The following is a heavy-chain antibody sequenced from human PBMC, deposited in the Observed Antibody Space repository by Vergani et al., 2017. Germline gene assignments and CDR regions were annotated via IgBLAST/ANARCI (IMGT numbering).Heavy chain of an antibody. CDR1: GFTFSSYG. J-gene: IGHJ4*02. V-gene: IGHV3-23*01. CDR3: ARLSYDTTPYLQGGYDC. D-gene: IGHD3-22*01. CDR2: ISARYPST. Sequence: ELQLMESGGGVVQPGGSLRLSCAASGFTFSSYGMYWVRQAPGKGLEWVSAISARYPSTYYADSVKGRFTISRDNSKNMLYLQMNSLRAEDTAVYYCARLSYDTTPYLQGGYDCWGQGTLVSVSS.